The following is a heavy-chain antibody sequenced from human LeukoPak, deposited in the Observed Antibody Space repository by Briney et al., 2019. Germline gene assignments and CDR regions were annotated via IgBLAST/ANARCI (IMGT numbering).Heavy chain of an antibody. CDR3: ARDRADWDEYYFDY. CDR2: IYTSGST. CDR1: GGSISSYY. J-gene: IGHJ4*02. D-gene: IGHD1-1*01. Sequence: PSETLSLTCTVSGGSISSYYWSWIRQPAGKGLEWIGRIYTSGSTNYNPSLKSRVTMSVDTPKNQFSLKLSSVTAADTAVYYCARDRADWDEYYFDYWGQGTLVTVSS. V-gene: IGHV4-4*07.